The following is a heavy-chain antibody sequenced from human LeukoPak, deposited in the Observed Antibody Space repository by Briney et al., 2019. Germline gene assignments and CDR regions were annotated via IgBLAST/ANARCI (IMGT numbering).Heavy chain of an antibody. CDR2: FSGSGGTT. V-gene: IGHV3-23*01. J-gene: IGHJ4*02. Sequence: GGSLRLSCAASGFTFSSYAVSWVRQAPGKGLEWVSTFSGSGGTTYYADSVKGRFTISRDNSKNTLYLQMNSLRAEDTALYYCAKYRAPSGTLDYWGQGTLVTVSS. CDR3: AKYRAPSGTLDY. D-gene: IGHD3-16*02. CDR1: GFTFSSYA.